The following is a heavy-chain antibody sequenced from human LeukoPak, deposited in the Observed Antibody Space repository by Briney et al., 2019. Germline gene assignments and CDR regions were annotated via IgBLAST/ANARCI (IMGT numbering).Heavy chain of an antibody. J-gene: IGHJ4*02. CDR3: ARVRYSSSWYGRSLFDY. D-gene: IGHD6-13*01. CDR2: IYYSGST. Sequence: SETLSLTCTVSGGSISSCYWSWIRQPPGKGLEWIGYIYYSGSTNYNPSLKSRVTISVDTSKNQFSLKLSSVTAADTAVYYCARVRYSSSWYGRSLFDYWGQGTLVTVSS. CDR1: GGSISSCY. V-gene: IGHV4-59*01.